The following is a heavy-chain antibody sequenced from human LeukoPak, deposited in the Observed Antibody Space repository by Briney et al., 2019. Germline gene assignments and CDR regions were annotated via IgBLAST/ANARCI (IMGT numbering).Heavy chain of an antibody. J-gene: IGHJ3*02. V-gene: IGHV3-30*02. CDR1: GFTFSSYG. CDR2: IRYDGSNK. D-gene: IGHD1-26*01. CDR3: AKDTSYYEHAFDI. Sequence: PGGSLRLSCAASGFTFSSYGMHWVRQAPGKGLEWVAFIRYDGSNKYYADSVKGRFTISRDNSKNTPYLQMNSLRAEDTAVYYCAKDTSYYEHAFDIWGQGTMVTVSS.